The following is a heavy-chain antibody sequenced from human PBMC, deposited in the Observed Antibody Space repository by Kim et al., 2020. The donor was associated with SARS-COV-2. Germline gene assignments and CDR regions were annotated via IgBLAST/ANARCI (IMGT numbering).Heavy chain of an antibody. Sequence: STYSNPSLKSRVTISVDTSKNQFSLKLSSVTAADTAVYYCAREVIGRDYWGQGTLVTVSS. CDR3: AREVIGRDY. J-gene: IGHJ4*02. CDR2: ST. V-gene: IGHV4-39*02. D-gene: IGHD2-21*01.